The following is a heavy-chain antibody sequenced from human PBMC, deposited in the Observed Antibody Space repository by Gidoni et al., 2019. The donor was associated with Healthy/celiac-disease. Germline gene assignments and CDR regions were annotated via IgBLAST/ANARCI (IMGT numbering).Heavy chain of an antibody. CDR1: GFTFSSYA. Sequence: EVQLLESGGGLVQPGGSLRLPCAASGFTFSSYAMSWVRKAPGKGLEWVSAISGSGGSTYYADSVKGRFTISRDNSKNTLYLQMNSLRAEDTAVYYCARDLLIHAEQYYFDYWGQGTLVTVSS. D-gene: IGHD2-8*01. V-gene: IGHV3-23*01. J-gene: IGHJ4*02. CDR3: ARDLLIHAEQYYFDY. CDR2: ISGSGGST.